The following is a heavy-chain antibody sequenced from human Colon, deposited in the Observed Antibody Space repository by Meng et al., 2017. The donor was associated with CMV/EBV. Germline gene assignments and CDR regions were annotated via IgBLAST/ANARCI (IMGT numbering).Heavy chain of an antibody. CDR2: TYYRSKWYN. Sequence: SQTLSLTCAISGDSVSSNSAAWNWIRQSPSRGLEWLERTYYRSKWYNDYAVSVKSRITINPDTSKNQFSLQLNSVTPEDTAVYYCARTRRITIFGVVTPYGMDVWGQGTTVTVSS. J-gene: IGHJ6*02. CDR3: ARTRRITIFGVVTPYGMDV. V-gene: IGHV6-1*01. CDR1: GDSVSSNSAA. D-gene: IGHD3-3*01.